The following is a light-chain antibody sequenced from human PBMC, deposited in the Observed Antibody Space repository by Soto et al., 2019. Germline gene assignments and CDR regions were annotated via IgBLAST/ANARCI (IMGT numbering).Light chain of an antibody. CDR2: GAS. CDR3: QQRSNWPIT. V-gene: IGKV3-11*01. CDR1: ETIRGL. J-gene: IGKJ5*01. Sequence: EIVLTQSPATLSLSPGEGATLSCRASETIRGLLAWYQQKPGQAPRLIIYGASVRATGIPARFSGSGSGTDFTLTISSLEPEDFAVYYCQQRSNWPITFGQGTQLEIK.